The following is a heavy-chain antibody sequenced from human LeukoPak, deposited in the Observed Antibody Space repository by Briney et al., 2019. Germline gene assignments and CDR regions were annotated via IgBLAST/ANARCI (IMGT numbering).Heavy chain of an antibody. CDR3: ARLPLDYGDYGGFDY. CDR1: GGSFSDHY. Sequence: SETLSLTCAVYGGSFSDHYWSWIRQPPGEGLEWIGEINHRGSTNYNPSLKSRVTISVDTSKNQFSLKLSSVTAADTAIYYCARLPLDYGDYGGFDYWGQGTLVTVST. CDR2: INHRGST. D-gene: IGHD4-23*01. J-gene: IGHJ4*02. V-gene: IGHV4-34*01.